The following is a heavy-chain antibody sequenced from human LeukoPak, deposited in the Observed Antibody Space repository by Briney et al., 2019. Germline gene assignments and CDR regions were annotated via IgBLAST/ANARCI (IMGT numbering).Heavy chain of an antibody. J-gene: IGHJ4*02. CDR1: GFTLSSYG. V-gene: IGHV3-48*04. Sequence: GGSLRLSCTASGFTLSSYGMHWVRQAPGKGLEWISYIRSSGSSIFYADSVKGRFTISRDSAKNSLYLQMNSLRADDTAVYYCARAPSGSCLDYWGQGTLVTVSS. CDR3: ARAPSGSCLDY. D-gene: IGHD1-26*01. CDR2: IRSSGSSI.